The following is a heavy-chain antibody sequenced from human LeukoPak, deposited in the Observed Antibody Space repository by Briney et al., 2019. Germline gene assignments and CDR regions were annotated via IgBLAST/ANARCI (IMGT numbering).Heavy chain of an antibody. CDR3: ARDYVWGSYGLFDY. CDR2: IWYDGSNK. J-gene: IGHJ4*02. Sequence: AGGSLRLSCAASGFTFSSYGMHWVRQAPGKGLEWVAVIWYDGSNKYYADSVKGRFTISRDNSKNTLYLQMNRLRAEDTAVYYCARDYVWGSYGLFDYWGQGTLVTVSS. V-gene: IGHV3-33*01. D-gene: IGHD3-16*01. CDR1: GFTFSSYG.